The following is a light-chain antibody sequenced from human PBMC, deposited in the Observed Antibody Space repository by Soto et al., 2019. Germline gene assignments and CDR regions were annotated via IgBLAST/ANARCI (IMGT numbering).Light chain of an antibody. CDR2: LEGSGSY. V-gene: IGLV4-60*02. CDR1: SGHSSYI. J-gene: IGLJ3*02. Sequence: QPVLTQSSSASASLGSSVKLTCTLSSGHSSYIIAWHQQQPGKAPRYLMKLEGSGSYNKGSGVPDRFSGSSSGADRYLTISNLQFEDEADYYCETWEGVVFGGGTKVTVL. CDR3: ETWEGVV.